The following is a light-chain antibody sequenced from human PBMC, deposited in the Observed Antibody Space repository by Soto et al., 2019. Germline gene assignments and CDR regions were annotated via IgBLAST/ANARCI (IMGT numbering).Light chain of an antibody. J-gene: IGLJ3*02. CDR2: DVS. V-gene: IGLV2-14*01. CDR3: SSYTTSGTHWV. Sequence: QSALTQPASVSGSPGQTITISCTGTSSDVGGYNYVSWYQQHPGKAPKLMIYDVSNRPSGVSNRFSGSKSGNTASLTISGLQDEDEADYYCSSYTTSGTHWVFGGGTKLTVL. CDR1: SSDVGGYNY.